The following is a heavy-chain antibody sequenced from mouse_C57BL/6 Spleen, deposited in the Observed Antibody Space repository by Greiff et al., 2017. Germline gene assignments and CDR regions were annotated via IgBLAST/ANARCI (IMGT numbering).Heavy chain of an antibody. J-gene: IGHJ3*01. CDR1: GYTFTSYW. D-gene: IGHD2-5*01. Sequence: QVQLQQSGAELVKPGASVKLSCKASGYTFTSYWMHWVKQRPGQGLEWIGMIHPNSGSTNYNEKFKSKATLTVDKSSSTAYMQLSSLTSEDSAVYYCARWNSNYPWFAYWGQGTLVTVSA. V-gene: IGHV1-64*01. CDR2: IHPNSGST. CDR3: ARWNSNYPWFAY.